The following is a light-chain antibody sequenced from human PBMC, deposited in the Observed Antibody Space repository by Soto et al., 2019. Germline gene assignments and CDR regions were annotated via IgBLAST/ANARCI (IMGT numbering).Light chain of an antibody. CDR3: AAWDDSLSAPVV. CDR2: SNN. J-gene: IGLJ2*01. CDR1: SSNIGSNS. Sequence: QSVLTQSPSASGTPGQRVTISCSGSSSNIGSNSVNWYQQLPGTAPKLLIYSNNRRPSGVPDRFSGSKSGTSASLAISGLQSDDEADYYCAAWDDSLSAPVVFGGGTKVTVL. V-gene: IGLV1-44*01.